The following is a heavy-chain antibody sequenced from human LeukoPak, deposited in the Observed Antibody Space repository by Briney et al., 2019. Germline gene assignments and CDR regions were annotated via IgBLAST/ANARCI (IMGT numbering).Heavy chain of an antibody. CDR3: ARDLIEGWAFDI. J-gene: IGHJ3*02. V-gene: IGHV1-2*02. D-gene: IGHD2-15*01. CDR1: GYTFTSYY. Sequence: ASVKVSCKASGYTFTSYYMHWVRQAPGQGLEWMGWINPNTGDTKYAQNFQGRVTMTRDTSISTAYMELSRLRSDDTAVYYCARDLIEGWAFDIWGQGTMVTVSS. CDR2: INPNTGDT.